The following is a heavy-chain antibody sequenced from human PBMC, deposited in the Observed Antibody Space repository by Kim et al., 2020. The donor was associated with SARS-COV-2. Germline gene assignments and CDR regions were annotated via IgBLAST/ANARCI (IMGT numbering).Heavy chain of an antibody. J-gene: IGHJ4*02. Sequence: ASVKVSCKASGYSFTSYHMHWVRQAPGQGLAWMGIINPSGGRTTYAQSFQGRVTMTRDTSTNTVYMELSSLTSEDTAVYFCARDDSLGSCSGGSCYPLSYWGQGALVTVSP. CDR2: INPSGGRT. CDR3: ARDDSLGSCSGGSCYPLSY. V-gene: IGHV1-46*01. D-gene: IGHD2-15*01. CDR1: GYSFTSYH.